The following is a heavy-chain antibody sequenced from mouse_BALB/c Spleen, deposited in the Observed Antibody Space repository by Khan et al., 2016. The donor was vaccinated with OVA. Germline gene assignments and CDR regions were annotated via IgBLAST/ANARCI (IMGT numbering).Heavy chain of an antibody. CDR2: ISSGGSYT. V-gene: IGHV5-9-3*01. CDR3: ARTPITAVVATSYWFFDV. D-gene: IGHD1-1*01. CDR1: GFTFSSYA. J-gene: IGHJ1*01. Sequence: ESGGGLVQPGGSLKLSCAASGFTFSSYAMSWVRQTPEKRLEWVATISSGGSYTYHPDSVKGRFTISRDNAKNTLYLQMSSLRSEDTAMYDCARTPITAVVATSYWFFDVWGAGTTVTVSS.